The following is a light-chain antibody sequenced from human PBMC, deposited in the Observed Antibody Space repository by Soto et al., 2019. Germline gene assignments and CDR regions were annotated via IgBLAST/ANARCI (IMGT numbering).Light chain of an antibody. CDR2: AAS. CDR1: QSISSSY. J-gene: IGKJ2*01. Sequence: EIVLTQSPGTLSLSPGERATLSCRASQSISSSYLAWYQQKPGQAPRLLIYAASSRATGIPDRFSGSGSGTDFTLTICRLEPEYFAVYYCQQYGSSSYTFGQGTQLEVK. CDR3: QQYGSSSYT. V-gene: IGKV3-20*01.